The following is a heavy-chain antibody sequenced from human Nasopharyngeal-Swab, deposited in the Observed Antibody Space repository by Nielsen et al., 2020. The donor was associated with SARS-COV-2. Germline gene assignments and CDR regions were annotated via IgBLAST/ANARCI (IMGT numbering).Heavy chain of an antibody. CDR2: ISGSGGST. Sequence: GESLKISCAASGFTFSSYAMSWVRQAPGKGLEWVSAISGSGGSTYYADSVKGRFTISRDNSKNTLYLQMNSLRTEDTAVYYCAKVYSSGWYDAFDVWGQGTMVTVSS. CDR3: AKVYSSGWYDAFDV. CDR1: GFTFSSYA. V-gene: IGHV3-23*01. D-gene: IGHD6-13*01. J-gene: IGHJ3*01.